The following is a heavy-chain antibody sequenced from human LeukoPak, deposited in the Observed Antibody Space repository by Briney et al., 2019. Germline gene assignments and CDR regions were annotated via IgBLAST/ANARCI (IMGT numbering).Heavy chain of an antibody. Sequence: PSQTLSLTCTVSGGSLSSGSYYWSWIRQPAGKGLEWIGRIYTSGSTNYNPSLKSRVTISVDTSKNQFSLKLSSVTAADTAVYYCAREWYYYDSGGHYSDWFDLWGQGTLVTVSS. V-gene: IGHV4-61*02. CDR1: GGSLSSGSYY. J-gene: IGHJ5*02. CDR3: AREWYYYDSGGHYSDWFDL. D-gene: IGHD3-22*01. CDR2: IYTSGST.